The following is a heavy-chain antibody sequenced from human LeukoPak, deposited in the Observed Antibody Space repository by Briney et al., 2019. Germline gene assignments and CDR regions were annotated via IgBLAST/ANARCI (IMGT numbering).Heavy chain of an antibody. J-gene: IGHJ4*02. CDR1: GGSISSYY. D-gene: IGHD3-16*02. CDR3: ARGRDHEYVGGSYRQTLDY. CDR2: IYYSGST. Sequence: SETLSLTCTVSGGSISSYYWSWVRQPPGEGLEWIGYIYYSGSTNYNPSPKSRVTISVDTSKNQFSLKLRSVTAADTAVYYCARGRDHEYVGGSYRQTLDYWGQGTLVTVSS. V-gene: IGHV4-59*01.